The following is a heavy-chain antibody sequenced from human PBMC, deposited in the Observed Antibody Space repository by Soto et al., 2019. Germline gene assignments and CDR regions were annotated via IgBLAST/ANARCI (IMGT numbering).Heavy chain of an antibody. V-gene: IGHV4-31*03. CDR3: ARDGPAAMRRYYYYYGMDV. D-gene: IGHD2-2*01. Sequence: PSETLSLTCTVSGGSISSGGYYWSWIRQHPGKGLEWIGYIYYSGSTNYNPSLKSRVTISVDTSKNQFSLKLSSVTAADTAVYYCARDGPAAMRRYYYYYGMDVWGQGTTVTAP. CDR2: IYYSGST. CDR1: GGSISSGGYY. J-gene: IGHJ6*02.